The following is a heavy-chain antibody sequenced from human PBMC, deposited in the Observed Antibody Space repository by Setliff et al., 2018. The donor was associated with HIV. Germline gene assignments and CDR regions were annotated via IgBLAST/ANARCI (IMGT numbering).Heavy chain of an antibody. V-gene: IGHV4-39*01. CDR2: FYYSGST. J-gene: IGHJ4*02. CDR3: ARIMGDSGHPRFFDY. D-gene: IGHD1-26*01. Sequence: SETLSLTCVVSGGSISSTTSYWGWIRQPPGKGLEYIGSFYYSGSTYYNPSLKSRVTISVDTSKNQISLKLSSVTAADTAVYYCARIMGDSGHPRFFDYWGQGTLVTVSS. CDR1: GGSISSTTSY.